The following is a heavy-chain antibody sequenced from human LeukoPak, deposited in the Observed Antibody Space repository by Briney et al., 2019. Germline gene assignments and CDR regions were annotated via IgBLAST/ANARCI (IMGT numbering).Heavy chain of an antibody. V-gene: IGHV3-7*01. CDR2: IKQDGSEK. CDR1: GFTFSSYW. Sequence: GGSLRLSCAASGFTFSSYWMSWVRQAPGKGLEWVANIKQDGSEKYYVDSVKGRFTISRDNAKNSLYLQMNSLRAEDTAVYYCASLLVPAATLDWFDPWGQGTLVTVSS. CDR3: ASLLVPAATLDWFDP. J-gene: IGHJ5*02. D-gene: IGHD2-2*01.